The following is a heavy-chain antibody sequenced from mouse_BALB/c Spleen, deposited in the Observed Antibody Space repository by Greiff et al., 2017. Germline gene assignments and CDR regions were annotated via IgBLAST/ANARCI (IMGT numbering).Heavy chain of an antibody. CDR1: GFAFSSYD. CDR2: ISSGGGST. CDR3: ARHVLGY. V-gene: IGHV5-12-1*01. D-gene: IGHD4-1*01. Sequence: EVMLVESGGGLVQPGGSLKLSCAASGFAFSSYDMSWVRQTPEKMLEWVAYISSGGGSTYYPDTVKGRFTISRDNAKNTLYLQMSSLKSEDTAMYYCARHVLGYWGQGTTLTVAS. J-gene: IGHJ2*01.